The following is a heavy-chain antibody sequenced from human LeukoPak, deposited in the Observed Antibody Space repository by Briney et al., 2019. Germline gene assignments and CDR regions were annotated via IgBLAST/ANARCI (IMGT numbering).Heavy chain of an antibody. V-gene: IGHV4-39*01. J-gene: IGHJ4*02. CDR3: TRGGDPYKVGNF. CDR2: LHFSGTP. D-gene: IGHD2-21*01. Sequence: SETLSLTCTVSDDSISTNSYYWSWIRQPPGRGLECIGTLHFSGTPYYSPSLNSRISISVDTSKKQFSLKLRSVTATDTAVYYCTRGGDPYKVGNFWGQGTLVTVSS. CDR1: DDSISTNSYY.